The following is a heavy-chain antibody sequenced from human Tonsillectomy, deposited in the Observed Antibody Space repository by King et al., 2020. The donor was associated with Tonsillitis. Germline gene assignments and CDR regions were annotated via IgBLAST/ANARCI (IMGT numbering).Heavy chain of an antibody. CDR3: ARQPYDSSGYYFDY. V-gene: IGHV6-1*01. CDR1: GDSVSSDSAA. CDR2: TYYRSTWYN. J-gene: IGHJ4*02. Sequence: VQLQQSGPGLVKPSQTLSLTCAISGDSVSSDSAAWNWIRQSPSRGLEWLGRTYYRSTWYNDYALSVRSRIIVNRARARNRFSLQLNSVTPEDTAVYYCARQPYDSSGYYFDYWGQGILVIVSS. D-gene: IGHD3-22*01.